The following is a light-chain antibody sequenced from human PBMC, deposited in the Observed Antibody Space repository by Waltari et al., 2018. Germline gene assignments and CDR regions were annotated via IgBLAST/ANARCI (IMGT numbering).Light chain of an antibody. J-gene: IGKJ1*01. CDR3: QKYDRLPAT. CDR1: QSVSRF. CDR2: GAS. Sequence: EIVLTQSPGTLSLSPGERGTLPCRASQSVSRFLAWYQQKPGQAPRLLIYGASTRATGIPDRFSGSGSGTDFSLTISSLEPEDFAVYYCQKYDRLPATFGQGTKVEIK. V-gene: IGKV3-20*01.